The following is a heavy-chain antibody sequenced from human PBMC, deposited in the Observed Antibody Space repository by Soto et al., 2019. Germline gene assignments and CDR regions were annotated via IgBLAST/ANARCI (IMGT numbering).Heavy chain of an antibody. CDR3: ARDSVRRNKHVIAWTDYNYGFDV. D-gene: IGHD2-21*01. Sequence: QVQLVQSGAEVKKPGSSVKVSCTAAGGTLINYAISWVRQAPGQGLEWMGGIIPIFGTSNYAQKFQGRVTITADKSTSTAYMELSSLRSEDTAIYYCARDSVRRNKHVIAWTDYNYGFDVWGQGTTVAVSS. CDR2: IIPIFGTS. V-gene: IGHV1-69*06. CDR1: GGTLINYA. J-gene: IGHJ6*02.